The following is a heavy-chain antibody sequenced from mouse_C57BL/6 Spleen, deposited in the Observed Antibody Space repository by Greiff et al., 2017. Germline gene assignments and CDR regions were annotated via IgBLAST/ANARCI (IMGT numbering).Heavy chain of an antibody. V-gene: IGHV1-82*01. Sequence: VQRVESGPELVKPGASVKISCKASGYAFSSSWMNWVKQRPGKGLEWIGRIYPGDGDTNYNGKFKGKATLTADKSSSTAYMQLSSLTSEDSAVYFCARRGGTFDYWGQGTTLTVSS. D-gene: IGHD2-14*01. CDR1: GYAFSSSW. CDR3: ARRGGTFDY. CDR2: IYPGDGDT. J-gene: IGHJ2*01.